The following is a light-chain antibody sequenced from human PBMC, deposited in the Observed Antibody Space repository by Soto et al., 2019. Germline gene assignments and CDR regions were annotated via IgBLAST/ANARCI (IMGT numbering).Light chain of an antibody. J-gene: IGKJ1*01. Sequence: DIQMTQSPSTLSASVEERVTITCRASQCVSNWLAWYQQKPGKAPNLLIYDVSSLESGVPSRFSGSGSGTEFILTISSLQPDDFATYYCQQYDSYSWTFGQGTKVDIK. CDR1: QCVSNW. CDR2: DVS. V-gene: IGKV1-5*01. CDR3: QQYDSYSWT.